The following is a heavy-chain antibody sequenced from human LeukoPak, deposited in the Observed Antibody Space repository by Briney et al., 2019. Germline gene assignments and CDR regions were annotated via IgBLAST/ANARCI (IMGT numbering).Heavy chain of an antibody. V-gene: IGHV3-48*01. D-gene: IGHD6-13*01. J-gene: IGHJ1*01. CDR2: ISSSSSTI. CDR1: GFTFSSFG. Sequence: TGGSLRLSCAASGFTFSSFGMNWVRQAPGKGLEWVSYISSSSSTIYYADSVKGRFTISRDNSKNTLYLQMNSLRAEDTALYYCATDLLGAAAEKGLTPYRYFQHWGQGTLVTVSS. CDR3: ATDLLGAAAEKGLTPYRYFQH.